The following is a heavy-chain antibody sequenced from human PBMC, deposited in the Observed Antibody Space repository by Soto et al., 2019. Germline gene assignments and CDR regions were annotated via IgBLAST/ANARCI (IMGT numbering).Heavy chain of an antibody. CDR2: IYSGGST. CDR1: GFTVSSNY. CDR3: ARDGCSSTSCYVYYYYYGMDV. V-gene: IGHV3-66*01. Sequence: GGSLRLSCAASGFTVSSNYMSWVRQAPGKGLEWVSVIYSGGSTYYADSVKGRFTISRDNSKNTLYLQMNSLRAEDTAVYYCARDGCSSTSCYVYYYYYGMDVWGQGTTVTVSS. D-gene: IGHD2-2*01. J-gene: IGHJ6*02.